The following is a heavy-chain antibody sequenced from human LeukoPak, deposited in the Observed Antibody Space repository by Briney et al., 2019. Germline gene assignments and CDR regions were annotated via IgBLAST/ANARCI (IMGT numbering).Heavy chain of an antibody. CDR1: GFTFNSYA. D-gene: IGHD2-15*01. V-gene: IGHV3-23*01. CDR2: ISGSGGST. CDR3: AKSLIKGVAVISYDY. Sequence: PGGSLRLSCAASGFTFNSYAMSWVRQAPGKGLEWVSAISGSGGSTYYADSVKGRFTISRDNSKNTLYLQMNSLRAEDTAVYYCAKSLIKGVAVISYDYWGQGTLVTVSS. J-gene: IGHJ4*02.